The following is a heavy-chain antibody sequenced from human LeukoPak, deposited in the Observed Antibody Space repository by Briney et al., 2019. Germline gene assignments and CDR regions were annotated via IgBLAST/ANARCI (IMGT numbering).Heavy chain of an antibody. D-gene: IGHD2-21*02. CDR3: ARVGSTDSPHAFDI. CDR2: INSDGRMT. CDR1: GFTFSSYW. J-gene: IGHJ3*02. Sequence: GGSLRVSCAASGFTFSSYWMDWVRQAPGKGLVWVSGINSDGRMTRYAESVKGRFTISRDNAKNTLYLQMNSLRAEDTSVYYCARVGSTDSPHAFDIWGQGTMVTVSS. V-gene: IGHV3-74*01.